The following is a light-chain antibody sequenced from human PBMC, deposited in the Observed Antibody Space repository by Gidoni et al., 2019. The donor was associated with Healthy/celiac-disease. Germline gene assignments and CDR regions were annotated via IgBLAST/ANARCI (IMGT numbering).Light chain of an antibody. Sequence: DIQMTQSPSSLSASVGDRVTITCRASQSISSYLNWYQQKPGKAPKLLIYAASSLQSGVPSRFSGSGSGTDFTLTISSLQPEDFATYYYQQSYSTPLTFGQXTKVEIK. V-gene: IGKV1-39*01. CDR2: AAS. J-gene: IGKJ1*01. CDR3: QQSYSTPLT. CDR1: QSISSY.